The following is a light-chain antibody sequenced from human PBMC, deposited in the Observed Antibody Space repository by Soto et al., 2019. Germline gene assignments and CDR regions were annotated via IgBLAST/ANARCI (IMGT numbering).Light chain of an antibody. V-gene: IGLV7-43*01. Sequence: QAVVTQEPSLTVSPGGTVTLTCASSTGAVTSGYYPNWFQQKPRQTPRPLIYRTNNKHSWTPARFSGSLLGGKAALTLSTVQPEDEADYSCLLYYGETVVFGGGTKVTVL. CDR3: LLYYGETVV. J-gene: IGLJ2*01. CDR2: RTN. CDR1: TGAVTSGYY.